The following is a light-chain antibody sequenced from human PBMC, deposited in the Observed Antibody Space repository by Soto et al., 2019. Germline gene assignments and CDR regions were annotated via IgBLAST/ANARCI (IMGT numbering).Light chain of an antibody. V-gene: IGLV1-40*01. CDR2: GNI. CDR3: QSYDSTLSDRYV. Sequence: SVLTHPPSVSGAPGQRVTISCTGSSSNIGAGYDVHWYQQRPGTGPKLLIFGNINRPSGVPDRFSGSKSGTSASLAITGLQAEDEGDYYCQSYDSTLSDRYVFGTGTKLTVL. CDR1: SSNIGAGYD. J-gene: IGLJ1*01.